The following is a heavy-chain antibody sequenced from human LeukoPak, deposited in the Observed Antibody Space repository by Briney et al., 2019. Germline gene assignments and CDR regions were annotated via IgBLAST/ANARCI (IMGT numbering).Heavy chain of an antibody. V-gene: IGHV4-59*08. D-gene: IGHD7-27*01. CDR1: GGSISSYY. CDR2: IYYSGST. Sequence: SETLSLTCTVSGGSISSYYWSWIRQPPGKGLEWIGYIYYSGSTNYNPSLKSRVTISVDTSKNQFSLKLSSVTAADTAVYYCARLLTGDLPHFDYWGQGALVTVSS. CDR3: ARLLTGDLPHFDY. J-gene: IGHJ4*02.